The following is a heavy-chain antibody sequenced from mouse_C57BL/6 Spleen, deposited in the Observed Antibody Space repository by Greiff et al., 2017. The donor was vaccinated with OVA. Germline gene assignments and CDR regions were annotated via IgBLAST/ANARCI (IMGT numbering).Heavy chain of an antibody. CDR3: ARTDGSSCYWYFDV. CDR2: IYPGSGST. Sequence: QVQLQQPGAELVKPGASVTMSCKASGYTFTSYWITWVKQRPGQGLEWIGDIYPGSGSTNYNEKFKSKATLTVDTSSSTAYMQLSSLTSEDAAVDYCARTDGSSCYWYFDVGGTGTTVTVSS. V-gene: IGHV1-55*01. CDR1: GYTFTSYW. D-gene: IGHD1-1*01. J-gene: IGHJ1*03.